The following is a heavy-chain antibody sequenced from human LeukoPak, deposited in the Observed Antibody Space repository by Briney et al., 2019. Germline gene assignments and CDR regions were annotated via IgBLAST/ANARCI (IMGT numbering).Heavy chain of an antibody. V-gene: IGHV3-7*03. Sequence: PGGSLRLSCAASGFMFSSNWMSWVRVAPGKGLEWVANIKEDGTETYYVDSVKGRFTISRDNAKNSLYLQMNSLRVEDTAVYYCAKEGRSLQTYWGQGTLVTVSS. CDR3: AKEGRSLQTY. CDR2: IKEDGTET. J-gene: IGHJ4*02. D-gene: IGHD5-24*01. CDR1: GFMFSSNW.